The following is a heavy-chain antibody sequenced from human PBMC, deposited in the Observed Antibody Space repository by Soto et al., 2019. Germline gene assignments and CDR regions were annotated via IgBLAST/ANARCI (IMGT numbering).Heavy chain of an antibody. Sequence: QVQLVQSGAEVKKPGSSVKVSCKASGGTFSSYTISGVRQAPGQGLEWMGRIIPILGIANYAQKFQGRVTITADKSTSTAYMELRSLRSEDTAVYYCARAMGSGSYSYYGMDVWGQGTTVTVSS. J-gene: IGHJ6*02. D-gene: IGHD1-26*01. CDR3: ARAMGSGSYSYYGMDV. CDR2: IIPILGIA. V-gene: IGHV1-69*02. CDR1: GGTFSSYT.